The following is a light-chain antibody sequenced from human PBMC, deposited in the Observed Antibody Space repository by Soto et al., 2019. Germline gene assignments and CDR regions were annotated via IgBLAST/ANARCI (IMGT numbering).Light chain of an antibody. CDR1: QSVSSN. CDR2: GAS. CDR3: QQYNNWPPIT. Sequence: ERVLMPSPATLSVSTGERATLSCRASQSVSSNLAWYQQKPGQAPRLLIYGASTRATGIPARFSGSGSGTEFTLTISSLQSEDFAVYYCQQYNNWPPITFGHGTRLEIK. J-gene: IGKJ5*01. V-gene: IGKV3-15*01.